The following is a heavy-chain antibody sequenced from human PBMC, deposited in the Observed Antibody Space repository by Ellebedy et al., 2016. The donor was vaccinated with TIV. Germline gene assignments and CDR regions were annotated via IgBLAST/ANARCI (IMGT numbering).Heavy chain of an antibody. CDR1: GYHFTSYW. CDR3: ARRFSSLRFGVFDP. Sequence: GESLKISCKGSGYHFTSYWIGWVRQMPGTGLEWMGIIYPGDSDTRYSPSFQGQVTISADKSITTAYLQWSSLKASDTAMYYCARRFSSLRFGVFDPWGQGTLVTVSS. D-gene: IGHD5/OR15-5a*01. J-gene: IGHJ5*02. CDR2: IYPGDSDT. V-gene: IGHV5-51*01.